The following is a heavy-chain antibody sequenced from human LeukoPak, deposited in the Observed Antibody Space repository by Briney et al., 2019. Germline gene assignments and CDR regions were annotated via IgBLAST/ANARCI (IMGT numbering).Heavy chain of an antibody. D-gene: IGHD6-6*01. CDR2: IYYSGST. Sequence: PSETLSLTCTVSGGSISSSTYFWGWIRQPPGKGLEWIGTIYYSGSTYYNSSLKSRVTISVDTSENQFSLKLSSVTAADTAVYYCASGGMRGAARLLFVYWGQGTLVTVSS. CDR3: ASGGMRGAARLLFVY. J-gene: IGHJ4*02. V-gene: IGHV4-39*07. CDR1: GGSISSSTYF.